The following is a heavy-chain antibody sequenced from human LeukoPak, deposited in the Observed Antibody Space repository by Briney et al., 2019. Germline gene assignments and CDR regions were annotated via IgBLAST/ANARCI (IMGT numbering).Heavy chain of an antibody. CDR2: IYPSGST. V-gene: IGHV4-4*07. CDR3: AQSDYYYYYMDV. J-gene: IGHJ6*03. CDR1: GGSISSYY. Sequence: SETLSLTCTVSGGSISSYYWSWLRQPAGKGLEWIGRIYPSGSTNYNPSLKSRVTMSVDTSKNQFSLKLSSVTAADTAVYYCAQSDYYYYYMDVWGKGTTVTVSS.